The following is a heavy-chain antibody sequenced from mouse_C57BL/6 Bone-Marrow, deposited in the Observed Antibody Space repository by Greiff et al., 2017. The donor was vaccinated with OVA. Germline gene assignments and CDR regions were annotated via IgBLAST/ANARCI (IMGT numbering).Heavy chain of an antibody. D-gene: IGHD2-4*01. CDR2: INPSTGGT. J-gene: IGHJ3*01. Sequence: EVTLVESGPELVKPGASVKISCKASGYSFTGYYMNWVKQSPEKSLEWIGEINPSTGGTTYNQKFKAKATLTVDKSSSTAYMQLKSLTSEDSAVYYCAKIYYDYGAWFAYWGQGTLVTVSA. CDR3: AKIYYDYGAWFAY. V-gene: IGHV1-42*01. CDR1: GYSFTGYY.